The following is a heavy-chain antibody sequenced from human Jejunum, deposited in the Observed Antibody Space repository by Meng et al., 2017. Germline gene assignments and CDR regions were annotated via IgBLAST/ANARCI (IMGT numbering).Heavy chain of an antibody. CDR1: GGSISSSTYY. CDR3: AREAKNYFFDGSGYSPGAFDI. CDR2: IYYSGRS. J-gene: IGHJ3*02. V-gene: IGHV4-39*06. Sequence: SETLSLTCPVSGGSISSSTYYWAWFRQPPGKGLEWIGSIYYSGRSYYNASLKSRVIISLDTSKNQFPLKLSSVTATDTAVYYCAREAKNYFFDGSGYSPGAFDIWGQGTMVTVSS. D-gene: IGHD3-22*01.